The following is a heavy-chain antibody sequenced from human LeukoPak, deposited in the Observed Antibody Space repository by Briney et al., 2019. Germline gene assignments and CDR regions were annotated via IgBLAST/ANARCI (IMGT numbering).Heavy chain of an antibody. CDR3: VKDQGGSGDY. J-gene: IGHJ4*02. D-gene: IGHD3-10*01. CDR1: GFTFSSYW. V-gene: IGHV3-74*01. CDR2: INTDGKTT. Sequence: PGGSLRLSCVASGFTFSSYWIHWVRQAPGKGLVWVSHINTDGKTTRYADSMKGRFTISRDNAKNTLYLQMNSLRAEDTALYYCVKDQGGSGDYWGQGTLVTVSS.